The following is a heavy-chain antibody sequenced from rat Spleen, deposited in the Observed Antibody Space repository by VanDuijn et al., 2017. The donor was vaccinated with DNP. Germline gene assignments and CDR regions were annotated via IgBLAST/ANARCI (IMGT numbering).Heavy chain of an antibody. CDR1: GFTFSNYG. Sequence: EVQLLESGGGLVQPGRSLKLSCAASGFTFSNYGMHWLRQAPTRGLEWVASISPSGGSTYYPDSVKGRFTISRDKPKSTLYLQMDSLRSEDTATYYCARRWEEDYFDYWGQGVMVTVSS. CDR3: ARRWEEDYFDY. J-gene: IGHJ2*01. V-gene: IGHV5-19*01. CDR2: ISPSGGST. D-gene: IGHD5-1*01.